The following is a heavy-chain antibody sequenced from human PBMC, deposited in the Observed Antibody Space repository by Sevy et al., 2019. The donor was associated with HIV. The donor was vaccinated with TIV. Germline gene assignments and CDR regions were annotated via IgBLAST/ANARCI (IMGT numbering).Heavy chain of an antibody. CDR3: ARAFRREAYTPDY. CDR1: GFIFSDYW. V-gene: IGHV3-7*03. D-gene: IGHD4-4*01. Sequence: GGSLRLSCAASGFIFSDYWMTWVRQAPGKGLEWVATIRLDGSARYYASSVKGRFTISRDNAKNSLFLQMNSLRVEDTALYYCARAFRREAYTPDYWGQGSLVTVSS. CDR2: IRLDGSAR. J-gene: IGHJ4*02.